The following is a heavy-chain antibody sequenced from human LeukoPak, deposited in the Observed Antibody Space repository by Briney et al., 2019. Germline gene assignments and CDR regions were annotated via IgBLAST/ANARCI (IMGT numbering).Heavy chain of an antibody. CDR1: GGSFSGYY. J-gene: IGHJ4*02. CDR3: ARATSNCSSTSCYRSPIVATGYYFDY. V-gene: IGHV4-34*01. D-gene: IGHD2-2*02. Sequence: SETLSLTCAVYGGSFSGYYWSWIRQPPGKGLEWIGDINHSGSTNYNPSLKSRVTISVDTSKSQFSLKLSSVTAADTAVYYCARATSNCSSTSCYRSPIVATGYYFDYWGQGTLVTVSS. CDR2: INHSGST.